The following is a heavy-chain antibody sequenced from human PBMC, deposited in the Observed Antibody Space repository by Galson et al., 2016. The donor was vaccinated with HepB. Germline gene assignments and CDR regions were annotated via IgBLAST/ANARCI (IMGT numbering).Heavy chain of an antibody. CDR3: AGGGGFSVGAYFDS. V-gene: IGHV3-11*01. CDR1: TFTFSDYY. Sequence: SLRLSCAASTFTFSDYYMSWIRQAPGRGLEWISSIAGSGRPIYYADSVKGRFTISRDNAKNSLCLQMTSLGAEDTAVYSRAGGGGFSVGAYFDSWSQGTLVTVSS. J-gene: IGHJ4*02. D-gene: IGHD3-16*01. CDR2: IAGSGRPI.